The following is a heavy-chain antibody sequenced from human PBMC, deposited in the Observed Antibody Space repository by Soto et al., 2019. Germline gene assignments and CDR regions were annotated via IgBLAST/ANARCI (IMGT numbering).Heavy chain of an antibody. CDR1: VFPCSSYE. CDR3: ARGISPLDY. Sequence: PWWSLRLSCSASVFPCSSYEMNWFRLAPGKGLEWLAYIGDGGRTIHYADSVRGRFTISTDSAKNSVYLQMTSLKAEDSAVYYCARGISPLDYWGQGTVVTVSS. D-gene: IGHD3-3*02. J-gene: IGHJ4*02. CDR2: IGDGGRTI. V-gene: IGHV3-48*03.